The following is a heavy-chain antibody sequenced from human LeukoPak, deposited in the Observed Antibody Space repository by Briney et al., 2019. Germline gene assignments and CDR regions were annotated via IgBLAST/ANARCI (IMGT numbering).Heavy chain of an antibody. D-gene: IGHD3-22*01. Sequence: ASVKVSCKASGYTLTDYYMHWVRQAPGQGLEWMGRINPNSGGTNYAQKFQGRVTMTRDTSISTVYMELSRLRSDDTAVYYCTRVGYYESSGYYEYWGQGTLVTVSS. J-gene: IGHJ4*02. V-gene: IGHV1-2*06. CDR1: GYTLTDYY. CDR3: TRVGYYESSGYYEY. CDR2: INPNSGGT.